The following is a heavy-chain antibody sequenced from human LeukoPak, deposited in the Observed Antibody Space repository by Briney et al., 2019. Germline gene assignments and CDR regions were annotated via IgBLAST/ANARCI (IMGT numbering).Heavy chain of an antibody. V-gene: IGHV4-4*07. D-gene: IGHD6-6*01. CDR1: GGSISSYY. Sequence: SETLSLTCTVSGGSISSYYWSWLRQPAGKGLQWLGRIHTSGSTDYNPSLGSRVTMSVDTSKNQFSLKLSSVTAADTAVYYCAREGSMTARPFVSIDYWGQGTLVTVSS. CDR3: AREGSMTARPFVSIDY. J-gene: IGHJ4*02. CDR2: IHTSGST.